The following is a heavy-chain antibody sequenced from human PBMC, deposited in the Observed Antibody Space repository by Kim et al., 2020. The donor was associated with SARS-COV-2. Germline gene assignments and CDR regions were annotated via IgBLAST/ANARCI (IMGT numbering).Heavy chain of an antibody. CDR2: VYYTGGS. CDR1: GDSISRYY. D-gene: IGHD3-16*01. V-gene: IGHV4-59*13. Sequence: SETLSLICSVSGDSISRYYWTWIRQTPGKGLEWMGNVYYTGGSNYNPSLKSRVTISVDTSKNQFSLKLNSVTAADTALYYCARDRGAYTGNRYYSYGMDV. CDR3: ARDRGAYTGNRYYSYGMDV. J-gene: IGHJ6*01.